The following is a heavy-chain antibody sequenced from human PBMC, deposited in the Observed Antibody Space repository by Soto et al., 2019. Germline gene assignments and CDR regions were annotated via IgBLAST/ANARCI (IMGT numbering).Heavy chain of an antibody. D-gene: IGHD2-2*01. J-gene: IGHJ5*02. CDR3: ARVGVVPAAIRLRWFDP. V-gene: IGHV6-1*01. CDR2: TYYRSKWYN. CDR1: GDSVSSNSAA. Sequence: SQTLSLTCAISGDSVSSNSAAWNWIRQSPSRGLEWLGRTYYRSKWYNDYAVSVKSRITINPDTSKNQFSLKLSSVTAADTAVYYCARVGVVPAAIRLRWFDPWGQGTLVTVSS.